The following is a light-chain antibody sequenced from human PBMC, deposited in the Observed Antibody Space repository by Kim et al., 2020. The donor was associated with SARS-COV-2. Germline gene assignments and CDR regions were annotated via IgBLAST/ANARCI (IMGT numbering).Light chain of an antibody. CDR3: QAWDGGPI. Sequence: SYELTQPPSVSVSPGQTASITCSGDTLGDKFACWYQQKPGQSPVLVIYQDKKRPSGIPERFSGDNSGNTATLTISGTQAMDEADYYCQAWDGGPIFGGGTQLTVL. J-gene: IGLJ2*01. CDR2: QDK. V-gene: IGLV3-1*01. CDR1: TLGDKF.